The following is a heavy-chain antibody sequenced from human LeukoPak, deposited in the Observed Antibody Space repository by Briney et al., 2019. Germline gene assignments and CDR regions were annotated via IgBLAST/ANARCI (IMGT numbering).Heavy chain of an antibody. V-gene: IGHV3-23*01. J-gene: IGHJ4*02. Sequence: GGSLRLSCAASGFTFRNYAMSWVRQAPGQGLEWVSDISGSGVTTYYADSVKGRFTISRDNSKDTLYLQMNSLRAEDTAVYYGANPGIAMIVVADFDYWGQGTLVTVS. CDR3: ANPGIAMIVVADFDY. D-gene: IGHD3-22*01. CDR1: GFTFRNYA. CDR2: ISGSGVTT.